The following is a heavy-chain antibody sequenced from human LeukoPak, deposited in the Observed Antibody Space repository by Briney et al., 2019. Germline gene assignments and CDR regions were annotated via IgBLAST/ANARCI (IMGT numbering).Heavy chain of an antibody. CDR2: ISGGSA. V-gene: IGHV3-23*01. J-gene: IGHJ2*01. CDR3: AKDRTVGASYWYFDL. D-gene: IGHD1-26*01. Sequence: PGGSLRLSCAASGFTFNSYAMSWVRQAPGKGLEWVSAISGGSAYYADSVKGRFTISRDNSKNTLYLHMNTLRAEDTAIYYCAKDRTVGASYWYFDLWGRGTLVTVSS. CDR1: GFTFNSYA.